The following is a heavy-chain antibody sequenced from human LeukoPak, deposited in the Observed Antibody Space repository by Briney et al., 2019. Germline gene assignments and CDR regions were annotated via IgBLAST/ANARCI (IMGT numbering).Heavy chain of an antibody. D-gene: IGHD3-22*01. CDR2: ISYDGSNK. J-gene: IGHJ5*02. CDR1: GFTFSSYA. Sequence: GRSLRLSCAASGFTFSSYAMHWVRQAPGKGLEWVAVISYDGSNKYYADSVKGRFTISRDNSKNTLYLQMTSLRAEDTAVYYCAKDRAGSHPYDTSGLTPSDHWGQGTLVTVSS. CDR3: AKDRAGSHPYDTSGLTPSDH. V-gene: IGHV3-30-3*01.